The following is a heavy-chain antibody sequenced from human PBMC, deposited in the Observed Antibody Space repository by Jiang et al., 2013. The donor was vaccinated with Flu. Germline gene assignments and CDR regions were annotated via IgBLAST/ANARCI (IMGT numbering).Heavy chain of an antibody. CDR3: ARVGCSSTSCPIDY. J-gene: IGHJ4*02. CDR1: GYTFTSYA. CDR2: INTNTGNP. Sequence: KPGASVKVSCKASGYTFTSYASEFGCDRTPGQGLEWMGWINTNTGNPTYAQGFTGRFVFSLDTSVSTAYLQISSLKAEDTAVYYCARVGCSSTSCPIDYWGQRTLVTVSS. V-gene: IGHV7-4-1*02. D-gene: IGHD2-2*01.